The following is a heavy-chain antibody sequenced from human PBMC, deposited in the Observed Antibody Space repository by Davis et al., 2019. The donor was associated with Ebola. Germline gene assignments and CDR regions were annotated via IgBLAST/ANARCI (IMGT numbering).Heavy chain of an antibody. D-gene: IGHD6-19*01. CDR2: ISYDGSNE. V-gene: IGHV3-30*03. CDR1: GFTLSSYA. Sequence: GESLKISCAASGFTLSSYAIHWVRQAPGKGLEGVAVISYDGSNEYYADSVKGRFTISGDNSKRTLYLQMNSLRVEDTAVYYCARDKFRAVAGPTLDAFDIWGQGTMVTVSS. J-gene: IGHJ3*02. CDR3: ARDKFRAVAGPTLDAFDI.